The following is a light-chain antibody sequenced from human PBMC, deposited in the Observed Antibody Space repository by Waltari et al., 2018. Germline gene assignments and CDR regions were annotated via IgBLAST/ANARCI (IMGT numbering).Light chain of an antibody. CDR1: HRYVGPYDF. CDR2: EVS. V-gene: IGLV2-14*01. Sequence: QSALTQPASVSGSPGQSITISCPGTHRYVGPYDFFSWDQQHPGKAPHPIIYEVSNRPSGISKRFSASKSGNTASLTISGLQAEDEADYYCSSYTTSSAPGVFGTGTRVTVL. CDR3: SSYTTSSAPGV. J-gene: IGLJ1*01.